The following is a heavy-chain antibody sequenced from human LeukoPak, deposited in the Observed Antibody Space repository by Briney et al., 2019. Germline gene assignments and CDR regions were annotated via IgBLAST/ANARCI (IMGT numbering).Heavy chain of an antibody. Sequence: GGSLRLSCAAAGFTFSSYGMHWVRQAPGKGLECVAFIRYDASRNYYADSVEGRFTISRDNSKNTLYLQMNSLRGEDTAVYYCALIWLGESRQLRGSRFDYWGQGTLVTVSS. CDR1: GFTFSSYG. CDR3: ALIWLGESRQLRGSRFDY. V-gene: IGHV3-30*02. J-gene: IGHJ4*02. CDR2: IRYDASRN. D-gene: IGHD3-10*01.